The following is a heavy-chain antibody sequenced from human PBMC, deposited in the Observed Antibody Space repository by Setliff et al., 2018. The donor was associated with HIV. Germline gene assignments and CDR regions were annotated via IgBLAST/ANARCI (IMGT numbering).Heavy chain of an antibody. V-gene: IGHV5-10-1*01. CDR3: ARHRRPIRAGGWDWCDP. J-gene: IGHJ5*02. D-gene: IGHD6-19*01. CDR1: GYSFISYW. Sequence: GEALKISCKGSGYSFISYWISWVRQMPGKGLEWVGRLDPSDSYTNYSPSFQGHVTISADESISTAYLQWSSLKASDTAMYFCARHRRPIRAGGWDWCDPWGQGTLVTVSS. CDR2: LDPSDSYT.